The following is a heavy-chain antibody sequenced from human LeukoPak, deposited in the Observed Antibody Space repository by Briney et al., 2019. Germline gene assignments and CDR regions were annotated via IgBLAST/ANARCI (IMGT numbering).Heavy chain of an antibody. D-gene: IGHD3-22*01. Sequence: SLRLSCVGSGFIFHDYVMHWVRQLPGKGLEWVSGVSWNSDHIGYADSVKGRFTISRDNDRNTLHLQMNNLRVEDTAFYFCTRSPSFTLGGGYLDSWGPGSLVIVSS. V-gene: IGHV3-9*01. CDR1: GFIFHDYV. CDR2: VSWNSDHI. CDR3: TRSPSFTLGGGYLDS. J-gene: IGHJ5*01.